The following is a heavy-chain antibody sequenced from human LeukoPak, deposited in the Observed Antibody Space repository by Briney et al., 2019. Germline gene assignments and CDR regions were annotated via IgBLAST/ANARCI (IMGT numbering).Heavy chain of an antibody. CDR1: GFTFSSSG. CDR3: ARHFGT. J-gene: IGHJ4*02. D-gene: IGHD3-3*02. V-gene: IGHV3-30*03. CDR2: ISFDGNNK. Sequence: PGGSLRLPCAASGFTFSSSGIHWVRQAPGKGLEWVAAISFDGNNKYYTDSVKGRFTISRDNSKNTVFLQMNSLKPEDTAVYYCARHFGTWGQGTLVTVSS.